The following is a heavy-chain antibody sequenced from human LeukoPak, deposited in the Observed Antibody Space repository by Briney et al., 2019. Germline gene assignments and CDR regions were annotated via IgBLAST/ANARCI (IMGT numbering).Heavy chain of an antibody. D-gene: IGHD2-2*01. CDR1: GGSISSYY. J-gene: IGHJ3*02. CDR3: ARDGSRVVGNAFDI. Sequence: SETLSLTCTVSGGSISSYYWSWIRQPPGKGLEWIGYIYYSGSTNYNPSLKSRVTISVDTSKNQFSLKLSSVTAADTAVYYCARDGSRVVGNAFDIWGQGTMVTVSS. CDR2: IYYSGST. V-gene: IGHV4-59*01.